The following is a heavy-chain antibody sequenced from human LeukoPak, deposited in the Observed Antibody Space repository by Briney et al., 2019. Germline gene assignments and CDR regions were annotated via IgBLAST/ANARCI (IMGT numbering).Heavy chain of an antibody. J-gene: IGHJ4*02. CDR2: ISSSGSTI. V-gene: IGHV3-11*01. CDR3: ARDPPDLDY. CDR1: AFIFGGHW. Sequence: GGSLRLSCEGSAFIFGGHWMNWIRQAPGKGLEWVSYISSSGSTIYYADSVKGRFTISRDNAKNSLYLQMNSLRAEDTAVYYCARDPPDLDYWGQGTLVTVSS.